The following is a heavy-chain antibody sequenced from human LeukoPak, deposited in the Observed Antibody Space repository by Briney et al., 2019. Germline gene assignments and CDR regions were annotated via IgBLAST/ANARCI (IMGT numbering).Heavy chain of an antibody. D-gene: IGHD4-17*01. Sequence: GASVKASCKASGYTFTTYTMHWVRQAPGQRLEWMGWINADTGNTKCSQEFQGRLTITRDTSASTVYMDLSSLKSEDMAVYYCARSGGSRGTVTPPGDFWGQGTLVTVSS. J-gene: IGHJ4*02. V-gene: IGHV1-3*03. CDR3: ARSGGSRGTVTPPGDF. CDR1: GYTFTTYT. CDR2: INADTGNT.